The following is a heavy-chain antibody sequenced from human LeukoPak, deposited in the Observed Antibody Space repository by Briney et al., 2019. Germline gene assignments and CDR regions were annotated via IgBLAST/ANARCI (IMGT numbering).Heavy chain of an antibody. Sequence: SQTLSLTCAISGDSVSSNSAAWNWTRQSPSRGLEWLGRTYYRSKWYNDYAVSVKSRITINPDTSKNQFSLQLNSVTPEDTAVYYCARDGPLDYYGSGSRDYFDYWGQGTLVTVSS. J-gene: IGHJ4*02. V-gene: IGHV6-1*01. D-gene: IGHD3-10*01. CDR2: TYYRSKWYN. CDR1: GDSVSSNSAA. CDR3: ARDGPLDYYGSGSRDYFDY.